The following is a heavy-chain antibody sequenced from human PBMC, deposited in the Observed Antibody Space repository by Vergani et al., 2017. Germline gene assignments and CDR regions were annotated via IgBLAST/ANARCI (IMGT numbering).Heavy chain of an antibody. J-gene: IGHJ2*01. D-gene: IGHD3-16*01. CDR2: IYNSGNG. CDR3: ESGKYYSDSTSHFRGRYFDV. Sequence: QLQESGPGLVKASETLSLTCTVSGDSIISRSYYWGWIRQPPGKGLEWIGSIYNSGNGDSSSSLKSRVTISADTSNNHFSLRLTSVTAADTAVYYCESGKYYSDSTSHFRGRYFDVWGRGTLVTVPS. CDR1: GDSIISRSYY. V-gene: IGHV4-39*02.